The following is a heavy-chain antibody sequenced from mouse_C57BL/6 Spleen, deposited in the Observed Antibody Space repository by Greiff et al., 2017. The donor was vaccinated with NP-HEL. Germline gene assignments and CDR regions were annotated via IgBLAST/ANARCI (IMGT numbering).Heavy chain of an antibody. Sequence: VQLQQSGPELVKPGASVKISCKASGYAFSSSWMNWVKQRPGKGLEWLGRIYPGDGDTNYNGKLKGKATLTADKSSSPAYMQLSSLTSEDSAVYVCARDYYGSSPWFAYWGQGTLVTVSA. CDR3: ARDYYGSSPWFAY. CDR2: IYPGDGDT. V-gene: IGHV1-82*01. J-gene: IGHJ3*01. CDR1: GYAFSSSW. D-gene: IGHD1-1*01.